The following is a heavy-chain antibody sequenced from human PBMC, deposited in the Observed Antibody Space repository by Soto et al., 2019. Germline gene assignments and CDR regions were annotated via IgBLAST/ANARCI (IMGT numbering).Heavy chain of an antibody. CDR2: ISGSGGST. CDR1: GFTFSSYA. V-gene: IGHV3-23*01. CDR3: AKGPYYDFWSGYYGAQKLYNWFDP. J-gene: IGHJ5*02. D-gene: IGHD3-3*01. Sequence: GGSLRLSCAASGFTFSSYAMSWVRQAPGKGLEWVSAISGSGGSTYYADSVKGRFTISRDNSKNTLYLQMNSLRAEDTAVYYCAKGPYYDFWSGYYGAQKLYNWFDPWGQGTLVTVSS.